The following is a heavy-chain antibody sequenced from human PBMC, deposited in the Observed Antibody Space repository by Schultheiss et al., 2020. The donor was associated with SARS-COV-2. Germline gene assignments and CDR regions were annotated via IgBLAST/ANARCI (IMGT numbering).Heavy chain of an antibody. J-gene: IGHJ3*02. CDR3: AREQDGGGPDAFDI. CDR2: INHSGST. Sequence: SQTLSLTCTVSGGSISSYYWSWIRQPPGKGLEWIGEINHSGSTNYNPSLKSRVTISVDTSKNQFSLKLSSVTAADTAVYYCAREQDGGGPDAFDIWGQGTMVTVSS. D-gene: IGHD6-25*01. V-gene: IGHV4-34*01. CDR1: GGSISSYY.